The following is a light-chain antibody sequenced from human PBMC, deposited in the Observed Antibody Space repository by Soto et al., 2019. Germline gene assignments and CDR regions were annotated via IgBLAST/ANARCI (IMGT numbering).Light chain of an antibody. J-gene: IGKJ1*01. CDR3: QQYGSSPRT. V-gene: IGKV3-20*01. CDR2: GAS. Sequence: EIVLTQSPGTLSLSPGERATLSCRAGQSVNSNFLAWYQQKPGQAPRLLIYGASNRATGIPDRFSGSGSGTDFTLTISRLEPEDFAVYYCQQYGSSPRTFGQGTKVEV. CDR1: QSVNSNF.